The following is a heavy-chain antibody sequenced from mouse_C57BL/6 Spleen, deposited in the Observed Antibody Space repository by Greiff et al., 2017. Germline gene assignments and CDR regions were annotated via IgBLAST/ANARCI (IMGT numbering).Heavy chain of an antibody. D-gene: IGHD4-1*01. CDR2: FGPGSGST. CDR3: ARDNWTWFAY. J-gene: IGHJ3*01. CDR1: GYSFTDYY. Sequence: VQLQQSGAELVKPGPSVSITCTASGYSFTDYYFNWVKQRPGQGLEWIGKFGPGSGSTYYNEKFKGKATLTADKSSSTAYMQLSSLTSEDSAVYFCARDNWTWFAYWGQGTLVTVSA. V-gene: IGHV1-77*01.